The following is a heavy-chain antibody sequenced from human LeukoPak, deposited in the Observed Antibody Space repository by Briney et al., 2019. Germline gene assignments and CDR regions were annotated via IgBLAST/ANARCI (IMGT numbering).Heavy chain of an antibody. V-gene: IGHV3-30-3*01. D-gene: IGHD2-2*01. Sequence: GGSLRLSCAASGFTFSSYWMSWVRQAPGKGLEWVAVISYDGSNKYYADSVKGRFTISRDNSKNTLYLQMNSLRAEDTAVYYCARDEGMERPPCSSTSCYSGYYYYGMDVWGQGTTVTVSS. CDR3: ARDEGMERPPCSSTSCYSGYYYYGMDV. CDR2: ISYDGSNK. J-gene: IGHJ6*02. CDR1: GFTFSSYW.